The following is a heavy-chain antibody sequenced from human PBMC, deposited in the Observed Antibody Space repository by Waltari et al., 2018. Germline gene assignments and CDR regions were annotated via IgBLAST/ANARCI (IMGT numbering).Heavy chain of an antibody. V-gene: IGHV3-53*01. CDR3: ATDGRGSGAWAYYFDY. J-gene: IGHJ4*02. CDR1: GSTVSRNH. Sequence: EVQLVESGGGLIQPGGSLRLSCAAYGSTVSRNHMIWVRQAPGKGLEWVSFIYSGGTTYYADSVNGRFTISRDNSKNTLYLQMNSLRAEDTAVYYCATDGRGSGAWAYYFDYWGQGTLVTVSS. CDR2: IYSGGTT. D-gene: IGHD6-19*01.